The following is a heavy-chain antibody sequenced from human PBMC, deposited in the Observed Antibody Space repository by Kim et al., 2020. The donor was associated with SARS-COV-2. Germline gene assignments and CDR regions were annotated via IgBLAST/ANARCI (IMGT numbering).Heavy chain of an antibody. V-gene: IGHV4-34*01. D-gene: IGHD3-16*02. CDR1: GGSFSGYY. Sequence: SETLSLTCAVYGGSFSGYYWSWIRQPPGKGLEWIGEINHSGSTNYNPSLKSRVTISVDTSKNQFSLKLSSVTAADTAVYYCARAGYYDYVWGSYRYWGQGTLVTVSS. CDR2: INHSGST. J-gene: IGHJ4*02. CDR3: ARAGYYDYVWGSYRY.